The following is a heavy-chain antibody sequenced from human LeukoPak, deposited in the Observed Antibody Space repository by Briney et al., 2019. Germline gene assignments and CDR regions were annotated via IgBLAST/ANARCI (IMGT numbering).Heavy chain of an antibody. CDR3: AKGDSGGSYSFDY. CDR1: GFTFSSYA. J-gene: IGHJ4*02. D-gene: IGHD1-26*01. Sequence: HPGGSLRLSCAASGFTFSSYAMSWVRQAPGKGLEWVSAISGSGGSTYYADSVKGRFTISRDNSKNTLYLQMNSLRAEDTALYYCAKGDSGGSYSFDYWGQGTLVTVSS. CDR2: ISGSGGST. V-gene: IGHV3-23*01.